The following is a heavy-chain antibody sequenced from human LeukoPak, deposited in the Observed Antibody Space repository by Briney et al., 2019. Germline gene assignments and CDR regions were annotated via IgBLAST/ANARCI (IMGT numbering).Heavy chain of an antibody. V-gene: IGHV3-66*02. D-gene: IGHD6-6*01. Sequence: GGSLRLSCAASGFTVSSNYMSWVRQAPGKGLEWVSVIYSGGSTYYADSVKGPFTISRDNSKNTLYLQMNSLRAEDTAVYYCARDSSSSAIDYWGQGTLVTVSS. J-gene: IGHJ4*02. CDR1: GFTVSSNY. CDR3: ARDSSSSAIDY. CDR2: IYSGGST.